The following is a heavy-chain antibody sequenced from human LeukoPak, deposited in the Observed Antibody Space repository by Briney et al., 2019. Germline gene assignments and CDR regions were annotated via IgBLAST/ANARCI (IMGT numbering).Heavy chain of an antibody. V-gene: IGHV4-34*01. CDR2: INHSGST. J-gene: IGHJ4*02. D-gene: IGHD5-18*01. CDR3: ASYTAITPTFDH. CDR1: GGSFSGYY. Sequence: WETLSLTCAVYGGSFSGYYWSWIRQPPGKGLEWIGEINHSGSTNYNPSLKSRVTISVDTSKNQFSLKLSSVTAADTAVYYCASYTAITPTFDHWGQGTLVTVSS.